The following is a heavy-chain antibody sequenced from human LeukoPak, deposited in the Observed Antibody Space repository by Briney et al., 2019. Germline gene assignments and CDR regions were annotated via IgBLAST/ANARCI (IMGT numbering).Heavy chain of an antibody. V-gene: IGHV4-4*02. CDR2: IYHSGNT. CDR1: GDSISSSNW. J-gene: IGHJ4*02. Sequence: SGALSLTCAVSGDSISSSNWWTWVRQPPEKGLEWIGEIYHSGNTNYNPSLKSRVTMSVDKSKNQFSLNLNSVTAADTAVYYCARNGGNSDFDYWGQGTLVTVSS. CDR3: ARNGGNSDFDY. D-gene: IGHD4-23*01.